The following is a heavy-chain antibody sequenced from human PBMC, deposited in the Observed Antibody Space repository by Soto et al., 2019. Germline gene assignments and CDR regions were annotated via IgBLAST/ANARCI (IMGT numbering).Heavy chain of an antibody. D-gene: IGHD2-2*01. V-gene: IGHV3-7*03. CDR1: GFTFSNYW. CDR3: ARDGCTSATCDVYGMDV. CDR2: INGDGSER. Sequence: RLSCAASGFTFSNYWMSWVRQAPGKGLVWVANINGDGSERHYVDSVKGRFIISRDNTQNSLFLQMYSLTGEDSAVYFCARDGCTSATCDVYGMDVWGQGTTVTVSS. J-gene: IGHJ6*02.